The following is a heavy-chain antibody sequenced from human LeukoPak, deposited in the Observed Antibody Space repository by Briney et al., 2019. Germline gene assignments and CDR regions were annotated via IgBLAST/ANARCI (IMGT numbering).Heavy chain of an antibody. CDR2: ISSSSSNI. J-gene: IGHJ6*04. CDR3: AELGITMIGGV. D-gene: IGHD3-10*02. CDR1: GFTLSTYT. V-gene: IGHV3-21*01. Sequence: GGSLRLSCAASGFTLSTYTMNWVRQAPGKGLEWVSSISSSSSNIYYADSAKGRFTISRDNAKNSLYLQMNSLRVEDTAVYYCAELGITMIGGVWGKGTAVTISS.